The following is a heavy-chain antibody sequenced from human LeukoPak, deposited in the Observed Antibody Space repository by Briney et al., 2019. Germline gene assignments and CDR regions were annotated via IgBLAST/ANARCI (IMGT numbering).Heavy chain of an antibody. D-gene: IGHD6-19*01. CDR3: AADREGYSSGWYFGY. V-gene: IGHV3-30*04. CDR2: ISYDGSNK. CDR1: GFTFSSYA. Sequence: GGSLRLSCAASGFTFSSYAMHWVRQAPGKGLEWVAVISYDGSNKYYADSVKGRFTISRDNSKNTLYLQMNSLRAEDTAVYYCAADREGYSSGWYFGYWGQGTLVTVSS. J-gene: IGHJ4*02.